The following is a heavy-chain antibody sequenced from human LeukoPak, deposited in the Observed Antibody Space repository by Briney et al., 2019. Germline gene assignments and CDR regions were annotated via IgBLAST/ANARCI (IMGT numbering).Heavy chain of an antibody. CDR3: ARVLAYCGGDCFDY. J-gene: IGHJ4*02. D-gene: IGHD2-21*02. Sequence: ASVKVSCKASGYTFTGYYMHWVRPAPGQGLEWMGWINPNSGGTNYAQKFQGRVTMTRDTSISTAYMELSRLRSDDTAVYYCARVLAYCGGDCFDYWGQGTLVTVSS. V-gene: IGHV1-2*02. CDR2: INPNSGGT. CDR1: GYTFTGYY.